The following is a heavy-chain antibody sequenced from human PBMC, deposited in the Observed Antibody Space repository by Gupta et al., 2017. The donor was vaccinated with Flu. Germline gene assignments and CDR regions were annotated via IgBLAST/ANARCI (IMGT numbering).Heavy chain of an antibody. CDR2: IYYSGST. CDR1: GGSISSSSYY. Sequence: QLQLQESGPGLVKPSETLSLTCTVSGGSISSSSYYWGWIRQPPGKGLEWIGSIYYSGSTYYNPSLKSRVTISVDTSKNQFSLKLSSVTAADTAVYYCARLVADTPQTKGRSTVSPNIGEIDYWGQGTLVTVAS. J-gene: IGHJ4*02. V-gene: IGHV4-39*01. D-gene: IGHD1-1*01. CDR3: ARLVADTPQTKGRSTVSPNIGEIDY.